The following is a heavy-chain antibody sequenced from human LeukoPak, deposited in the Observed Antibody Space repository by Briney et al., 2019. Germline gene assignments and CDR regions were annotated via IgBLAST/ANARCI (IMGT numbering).Heavy chain of an antibody. V-gene: IGHV1-3*01. D-gene: IGHD3-10*01. CDR1: GYTFTTYA. CDR3: ARERLWFGEIRDGMDV. J-gene: IGHJ6*02. Sequence: ASVKVSCKASGYTFTTYAMHWVRQAPGQRLEWMGWISGGNGNIRYSQKFQGRVTITRDTSASTAYMEMSRLRSEDTAVYYCARERLWFGEIRDGMDVWGQGTTVTVSS. CDR2: ISGGNGNI.